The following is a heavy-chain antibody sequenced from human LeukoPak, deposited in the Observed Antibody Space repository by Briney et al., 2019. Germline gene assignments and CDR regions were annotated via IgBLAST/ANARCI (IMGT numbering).Heavy chain of an antibody. CDR2: IIPIFGTA. Sequence: SVKVSCKASGGTFSSYAISWVRQAPGQGLEWMGGIIPIFGTANYAQKFQGRVTITADESTSTAYMELSSLRSEDTAVYYCASSGSYYGSGVGGYYYYMDVWGKGTTVTISS. V-gene: IGHV1-69*13. D-gene: IGHD3-10*01. CDR3: ASSGSYYGSGVGGYYYYMDV. CDR1: GGTFSSYA. J-gene: IGHJ6*03.